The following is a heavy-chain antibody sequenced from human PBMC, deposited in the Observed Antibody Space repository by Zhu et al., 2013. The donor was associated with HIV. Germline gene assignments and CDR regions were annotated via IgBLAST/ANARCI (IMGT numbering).Heavy chain of an antibody. V-gene: IGHV4-34*01. Sequence: QVQLQQWGTGLLKPSETLSLTCGVSGGSFSGFYWSWIRQPPGKGLEWIGDISHSGSTKYNSSLKGRVTISLDTSKSHFSLNLTSVTAADTAVYYCARGWSWVPDARVKLYYYHYMDVWGKGTTVTVSS. CDR3: ARGWSWVPDARVKLYYYHYMDV. J-gene: IGHJ6*03. CDR1: GGSFSGFY. D-gene: IGHD2-2*01. CDR2: ISHSGST.